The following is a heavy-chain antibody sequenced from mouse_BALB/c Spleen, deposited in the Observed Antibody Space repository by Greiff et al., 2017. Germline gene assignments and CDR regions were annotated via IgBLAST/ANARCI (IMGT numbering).Heavy chain of an antibody. CDR1: GFTFSSYG. CDR3: ARHEGHYYGSRKSFDY. CDR2: ISSGGSYT. D-gene: IGHD1-1*01. J-gene: IGHJ2*01. Sequence: EVQRVESGGDLVKPGGSLKLSCAASGFTFSSYGMSWVRQTPDKRLEWVATISSGGSYTYYPDSVKGRFTISRDNAKNTLYLQMSSLKSEDTAMYYCARHEGHYYGSRKSFDYWGQGTTLTVSS. V-gene: IGHV5-6*01.